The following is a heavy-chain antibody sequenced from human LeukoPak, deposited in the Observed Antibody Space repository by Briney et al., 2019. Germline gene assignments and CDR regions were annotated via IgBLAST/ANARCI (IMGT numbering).Heavy chain of an antibody. D-gene: IGHD4-23*01. J-gene: IGHJ4*02. CDR3: ARDPSALTTVVTFFDY. Sequence: GRSLRLSCAASGFTFSSYAMHWVRQAPGKGLEWVAVISYDGSNKYYADSVKGRFTISRDNSKNTLYLQMNSLRAEDTAVYYCARDPSALTTVVTFFDYWGQGTLVTVSP. CDR1: GFTFSSYA. CDR2: ISYDGSNK. V-gene: IGHV3-30-3*01.